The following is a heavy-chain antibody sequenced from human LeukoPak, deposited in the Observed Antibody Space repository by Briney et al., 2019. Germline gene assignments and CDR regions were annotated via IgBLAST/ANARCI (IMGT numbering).Heavy chain of an antibody. V-gene: IGHV1-18*04. D-gene: IGHD3-10*01. Sequence: ASVKVSCKAPGYTFTSYGISWVRQAPGQGLEWMGWISAYIGNTNYAQKLQGRVTITTDTSTSTAYMELRSLRSDDTAVYYCAILEDGSGSYYNWGGLYGMDVWGKGTTVTVSS. CDR3: AILEDGSGSYYNWGGLYGMDV. CDR1: GYTFTSYG. J-gene: IGHJ6*04. CDR2: ISAYIGNT.